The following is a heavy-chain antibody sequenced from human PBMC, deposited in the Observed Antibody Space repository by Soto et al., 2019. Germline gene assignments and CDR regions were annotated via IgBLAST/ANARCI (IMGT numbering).Heavy chain of an antibody. CDR3: AGWGGHDYNY. CDR1: GFTFTDFY. J-gene: IGHJ4*02. D-gene: IGHD4-4*01. Sequence: EVQLVQSGGGLVQPGGSLRLSCVGSGFTFTDFYMNWVRQAPGKGLEWVANIRPDGSETNYVESVKGRFTTSRDNAKNSLFLQMNSLEADDTGVYYCAGWGGHDYNYWGQGILVTVSS. CDR2: IRPDGSET. V-gene: IGHV3-7*03.